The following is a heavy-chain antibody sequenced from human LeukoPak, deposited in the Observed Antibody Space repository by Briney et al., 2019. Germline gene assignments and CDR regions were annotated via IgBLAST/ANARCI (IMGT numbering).Heavy chain of an antibody. CDR1: GYTFTGYY. V-gene: IGHV1-2*02. J-gene: IGHJ4*02. D-gene: IGHD6-6*01. CDR2: INPNSGGT. CDR3: ARVRGEQLVEFYFDY. Sequence: ASVKVSCKASGYTFTGYYMHWVRQAPGQGLEWMGWINPNSGGTNYAQKFQGRVTMTRDTSISTAYMELSRLRSDDTAVYYCARVRGEQLVEFYFDYWGQGTLVTVSS.